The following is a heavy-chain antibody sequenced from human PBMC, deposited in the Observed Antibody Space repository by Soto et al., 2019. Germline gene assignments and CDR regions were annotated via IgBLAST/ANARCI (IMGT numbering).Heavy chain of an antibody. D-gene: IGHD2-15*01. CDR3: ARGDVRVVASFDP. J-gene: IGHJ5*02. CDR1: GYPFPDYY. V-gene: IGHV1-2*02. Sequence: ASVKVSCKASGYPFPDYYIHWVRQAPGQGLEWMGWINPNSGGTNYAQKFQGRVTMTRDTSISTAYMELSRLISDDTAVYYCARGDVRVVASFDPWGQGALVTVS. CDR2: INPNSGGT.